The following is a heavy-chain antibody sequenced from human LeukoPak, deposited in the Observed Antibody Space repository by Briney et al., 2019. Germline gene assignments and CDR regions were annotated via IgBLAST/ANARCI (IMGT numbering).Heavy chain of an antibody. Sequence: GGSLRLSCAASGFTFSSYWMHWVRQAPGKGLVWVSRIKSDGSTNYADSVKGRFTISRDNARNSLYLQMNTLRAEDTAVYFCARLRYTYGKNFDYWGQGALVTVSS. CDR2: IKSDGST. CDR1: GFTFSSYW. D-gene: IGHD1-1*01. V-gene: IGHV3-74*01. CDR3: ARLRYTYGKNFDY. J-gene: IGHJ4*02.